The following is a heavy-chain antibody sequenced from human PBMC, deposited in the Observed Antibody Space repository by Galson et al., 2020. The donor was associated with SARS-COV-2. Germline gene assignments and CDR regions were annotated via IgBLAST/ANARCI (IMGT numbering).Heavy chain of an antibody. D-gene: IGHD1-26*01. V-gene: IGHV4-59*08. J-gene: IGHJ4*02. CDR1: IGSMTSHY. CDR3: AKLAEGRRSSEDY. Sequence: ETSEPLSLPCAVSIGSMTSHYWSWIRQAPGKGLDWIGYISYDGSTTYNPSLKSRVTFSLDTSMHQFSLRLTSVTAADTALYYCAKLAEGRRSSEDYWGQGTRVTVSS. CDR2: ISYDGST.